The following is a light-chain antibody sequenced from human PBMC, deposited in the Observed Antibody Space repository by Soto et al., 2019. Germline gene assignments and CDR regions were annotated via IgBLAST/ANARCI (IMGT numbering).Light chain of an antibody. CDR2: GAS. Sequence: EIVLTQSPGTLSLSPGERATLSCRASQSISSSYLVWYQQKPGQAPRLLVYGASSRATGIADRFGGSGSGTDFTLTISRLEPEDFAVYYCQQYGSSRTFGQGTKVEIK. V-gene: IGKV3-20*01. CDR1: QSISSSY. CDR3: QQYGSSRT. J-gene: IGKJ1*01.